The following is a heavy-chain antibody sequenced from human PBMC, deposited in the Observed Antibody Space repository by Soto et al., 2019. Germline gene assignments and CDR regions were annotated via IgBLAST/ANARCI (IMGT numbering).Heavy chain of an antibody. J-gene: IGHJ6*02. Sequence: QVQLVESGGGVVQPGRSLRLSCAASGFSFSIYAMHWVRQAPGKGLEWVAVIWYDGSDKYYADSVKGRFTISRDNSKNTLSLQMNRLRAEDTAVYYCAKPWSDAYNYYGMDVWGQGTTVTGSS. CDR1: GFSFSIYA. CDR3: AKPWSDAYNYYGMDV. CDR2: IWYDGSDK. D-gene: IGHD1-1*01. V-gene: IGHV3-33*06.